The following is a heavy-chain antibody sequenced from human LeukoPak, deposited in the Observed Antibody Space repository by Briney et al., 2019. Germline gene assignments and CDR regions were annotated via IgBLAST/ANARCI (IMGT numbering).Heavy chain of an antibody. CDR3: AKDRSGSYSQGLDY. CDR2: IRYDGSNK. J-gene: IGHJ4*02. CDR1: GSTFSSYG. D-gene: IGHD1-26*01. Sequence: PGGSLRLSCAASGSTFSSYGMHWVRQAPGKGLEWVAFIRYDGSNKYYADSVKGRFTISRDNSKNTLYLQMNSLRAEDTAVYYCAKDRSGSYSQGLDYWGQGTLVTVSS. V-gene: IGHV3-30*02.